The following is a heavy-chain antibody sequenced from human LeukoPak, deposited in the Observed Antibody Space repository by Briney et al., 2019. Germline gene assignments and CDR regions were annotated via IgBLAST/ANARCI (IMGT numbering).Heavy chain of an antibody. J-gene: IGHJ6*03. CDR2: IYYSGYT. CDR3: ARETSQKGAHYMDV. D-gene: IGHD3-16*01. CDR1: GGSISSYY. V-gene: IGHV4-59*01. Sequence: SSETLSLTCTVSGGSISSYYWSWIRQPPGKGLEWIGDIYYSGYTNYNPSLKSRVTISVDTSKNQFSLKLRSVTAADTAVYYCARETSQKGAHYMDVWGKGTTVTISS.